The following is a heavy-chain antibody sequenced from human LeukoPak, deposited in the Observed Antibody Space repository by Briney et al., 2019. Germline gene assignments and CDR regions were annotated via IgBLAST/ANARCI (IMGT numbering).Heavy chain of an antibody. CDR3: ARHYGEFGDFAH. J-gene: IGHJ4*02. CDR1: GGSISSSSYY. CDR2: IYYSGST. D-gene: IGHD3-10*01. Sequence: SETLSLTCTVSGGSISSSSYYWGWIRQPPGKGLEWIGSIYYSGSTYYNPSLKSRVTISVDTSKSQFSLKLSSVTAADTAVYYCARHYGEFGDFAHWGQGILVTVSS. V-gene: IGHV4-39*01.